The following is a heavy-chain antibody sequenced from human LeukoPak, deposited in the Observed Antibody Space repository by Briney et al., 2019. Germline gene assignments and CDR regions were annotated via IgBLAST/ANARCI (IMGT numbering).Heavy chain of an antibody. CDR1: RFTFSSYW. CDR2: IKQDGREK. V-gene: IGHV3-7*01. D-gene: IGHD2-15*01. Sequence: QSGGSLRLSCAASRFTFSSYWMSWVRQAPGKGLEWVANIKQDGREKYYVDSVKGRFTISRDNAKNSLYLQMNSLRAEDTAVYYCAKIPLCSGGSCYSLTYYYFDYWGQGTLVTVSS. CDR3: AKIPLCSGGSCYSLTYYYFDY. J-gene: IGHJ4*02.